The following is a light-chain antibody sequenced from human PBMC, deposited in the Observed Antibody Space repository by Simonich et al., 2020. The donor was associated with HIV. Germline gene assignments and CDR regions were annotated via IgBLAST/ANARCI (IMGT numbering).Light chain of an antibody. Sequence: DILMTQSPSSVSASVGDRVTITCRASQGISTWLAWYQQKPGKAPKLLIYTASSLQSGVPSRFSGSGFGTDFTLTISSLQPEDFATYYCQQSYSSPRTFGQGTKVEIK. CDR3: QQSYSSPRT. V-gene: IGKV1-12*01. CDR2: TAS. CDR1: QGISTW. J-gene: IGKJ1*01.